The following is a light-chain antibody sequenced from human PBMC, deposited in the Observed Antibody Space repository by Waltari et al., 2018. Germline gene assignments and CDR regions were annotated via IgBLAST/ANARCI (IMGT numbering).Light chain of an antibody. Sequence: DIVMTQSPLSLPVTPGEPASISCRSSQSLLHSNGYNFLDWYLQKPGQSPQLLIYLGSNRASGVPDRFSGSGSGTDVTLKISRVEAEDVGVYYCMQALQTPNTFGQGTKLE. V-gene: IGKV2-28*01. CDR1: QSLLHSNGYNF. CDR2: LGS. J-gene: IGKJ2*01. CDR3: MQALQTPNT.